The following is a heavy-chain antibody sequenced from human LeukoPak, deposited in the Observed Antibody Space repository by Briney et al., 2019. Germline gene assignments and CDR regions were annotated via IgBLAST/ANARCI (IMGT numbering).Heavy chain of an antibody. CDR3: AKPPHHDPDTAMVSSY. V-gene: IGHV3-23*01. CDR1: GFTFSSYA. Sequence: GGSLRLSCAASGFTFSSYAMSWVRQAPGKGLEWVSAISGSGGSTYYADSVKGRFTISRDNSKNTLYLQMNSLRAEDTAVYYCAKPPHHDPDTAMVSSYWGQGTLVTVSS. CDR2: ISGSGGST. D-gene: IGHD5-18*01. J-gene: IGHJ4*02.